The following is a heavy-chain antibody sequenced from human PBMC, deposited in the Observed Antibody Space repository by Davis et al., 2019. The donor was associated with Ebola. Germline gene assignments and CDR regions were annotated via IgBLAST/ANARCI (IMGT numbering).Heavy chain of an antibody. CDR3: AKDLEHY. D-gene: IGHD3-3*01. V-gene: IGHV3-74*01. CDR1: GFTFSSYW. CDR2: IKTDGSST. Sequence: GESLKISCAASGFTFSSYWMHWVRQGPGKGLMWVSRIKTDGSSTNYADSVKGRFTISRDNSKNTLYLQMNSLRAEDTAVYYCAKDLEHYWGQGTLVTVSS. J-gene: IGHJ4*02.